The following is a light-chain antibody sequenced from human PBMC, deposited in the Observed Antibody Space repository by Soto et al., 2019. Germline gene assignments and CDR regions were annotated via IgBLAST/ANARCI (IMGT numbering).Light chain of an antibody. CDR1: QAISRW. J-gene: IGKJ4*01. CDR3: PQGNRSPHT. CDR2: ATS. V-gene: IGKV1-12*01. Sequence: DIQMTHSPSSVSASVGDRVIITCRASQAISRWLDWYQQKAGKAPQLLIYATSTLQNGVPSRFSGSGSGTDFTLTISSLQPEDFATYYCPQGNRSPHTVGGGNRVEIK.